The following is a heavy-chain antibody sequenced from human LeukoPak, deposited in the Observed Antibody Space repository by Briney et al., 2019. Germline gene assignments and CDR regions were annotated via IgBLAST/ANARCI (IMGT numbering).Heavy chain of an antibody. V-gene: IGHV1-69*05. J-gene: IGHJ5*02. Sequence: SVKVSCKASGGTFSSYAISWVRQAPGQGLEWMGRIIPIFGTANYAQKFQGRVTITTEESTSTAYMALSRLRSEDAAVYYCAKGKGWFDPWRQGTLVTVSS. CDR2: IIPIFGTA. CDR1: GGTFSSYA. CDR3: AKGKGWFDP.